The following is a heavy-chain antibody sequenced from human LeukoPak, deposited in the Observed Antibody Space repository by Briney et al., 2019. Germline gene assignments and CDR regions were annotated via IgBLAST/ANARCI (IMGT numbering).Heavy chain of an antibody. CDR1: GGSISSGGYY. V-gene: IGHV4-30-2*01. Sequence: SETLSLTCTVSGGSISSGGYYGSWIRQPPGKGLEWIGYIYHSGSTYYNPSLKSRVTISVDRSKNQFSLKLSSVTAADTAVYYCARDSSSWTWGFDYWGQGTLVTVSS. D-gene: IGHD6-13*01. J-gene: IGHJ4*02. CDR3: ARDSSSWTWGFDY. CDR2: IYHSGST.